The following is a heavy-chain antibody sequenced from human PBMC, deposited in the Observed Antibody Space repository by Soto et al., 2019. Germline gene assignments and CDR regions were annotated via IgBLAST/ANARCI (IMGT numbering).Heavy chain of an antibody. CDR2: ISGSGGST. Sequence: EVQLLESGGGLVQPGGSLRLSCAASGFTFSSYAMSWVRQAPGKGLEWVSAISGSGGSTYYADSVKGRFTISRDNSKNTLYLQMNSLRAEDTAVYYCAKAQYSDILTGYWAAFDIWGQGTMVTVSS. D-gene: IGHD3-9*01. J-gene: IGHJ3*02. CDR3: AKAQYSDILTGYWAAFDI. V-gene: IGHV3-23*01. CDR1: GFTFSSYA.